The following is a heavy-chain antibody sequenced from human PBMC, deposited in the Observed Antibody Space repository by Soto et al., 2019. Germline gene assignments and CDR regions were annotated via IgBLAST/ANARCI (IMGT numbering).Heavy chain of an antibody. V-gene: IGHV5-51*01. CDR3: ARTTTPIVGADKPPFDY. CDR1: GYSFTSYW. Sequence: HGESLKISCKGSGYSFTSYWIGWVRQMPWKGLEWMGIIYPGDSDTRYSPSFQGQVTISADKSISTAYLQWSSLKASDTAMYYCARTTTPIVGADKPPFDYWGQGTLVTVSS. J-gene: IGHJ4*02. D-gene: IGHD1-26*01. CDR2: IYPGDSDT.